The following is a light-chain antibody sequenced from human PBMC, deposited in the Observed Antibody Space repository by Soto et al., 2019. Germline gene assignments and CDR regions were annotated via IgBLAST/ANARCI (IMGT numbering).Light chain of an antibody. CDR3: CLYAGIYTLV. CDR2: NVN. CDR1: SSDVGGYHY. J-gene: IGLJ2*01. Sequence: QSALTQPRSVSGSPGQSVTIACTGTSSDVGGYHYVSWYQHHPGKAPKLMIFNVNERPSGVPARFSGSKSGNTASLTISGLQAEDEADYYCCLYAGIYTLVFGGGTKLTVL. V-gene: IGLV2-11*01.